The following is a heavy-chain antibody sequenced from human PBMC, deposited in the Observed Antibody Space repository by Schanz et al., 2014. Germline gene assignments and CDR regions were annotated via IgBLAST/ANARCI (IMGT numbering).Heavy chain of an antibody. CDR3: SRGECSSTSCHEVAPPDD. D-gene: IGHD2-2*01. J-gene: IGHJ4*02. Sequence: QVQLQESGPGLVKPSQTLSLTCTVSGASISSGGYYWDWIRLLPGKGLEWIGYISYSGRTYYSPSLKSRLTMSVDTSKNQFSLRLSSVTAADTAIYYCSRGECSSTSCHEVAPPDDWGQGTLVTVSS. CDR1: GASISSGGYY. CDR2: ISYSGRT. V-gene: IGHV4-31*03.